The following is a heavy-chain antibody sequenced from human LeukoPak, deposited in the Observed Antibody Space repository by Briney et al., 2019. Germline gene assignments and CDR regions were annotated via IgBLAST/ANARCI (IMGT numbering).Heavy chain of an antibody. CDR1: GFTFSSYA. Sequence: AGSLRLSCAASGFTFSSYAMSWVRQAPGKGLEWVSAISGSGGSTYYADSVKGRFTISRDNSKNTLYLQMNSLRAEDTAVYYRAKAEKAYCGGDCYSAGDYWGQGTLVTVSS. D-gene: IGHD2-21*02. CDR2: ISGSGGST. J-gene: IGHJ4*02. V-gene: IGHV3-23*01. CDR3: AKAEKAYCGGDCYSAGDY.